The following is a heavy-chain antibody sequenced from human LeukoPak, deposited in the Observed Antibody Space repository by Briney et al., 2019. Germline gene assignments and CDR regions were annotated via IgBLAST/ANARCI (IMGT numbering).Heavy chain of an antibody. CDR2: ISYDGSNK. CDR1: GYTFTGYY. CDR3: AKEGVGAAIDY. Sequence: SCKASGYTFTGYYMHWVRQAPGKGLEWVAVISYDGSNKYYADSVKGRFTISRDNSKNTLYLQMNSLRAEDTAVYYCAKEGVGAAIDYWGQGTLVTVSS. D-gene: IGHD1-26*01. J-gene: IGHJ4*02. V-gene: IGHV3-30*18.